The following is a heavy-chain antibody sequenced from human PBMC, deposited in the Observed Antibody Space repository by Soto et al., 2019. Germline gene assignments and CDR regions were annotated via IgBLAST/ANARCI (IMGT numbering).Heavy chain of an antibody. CDR1: GFTFRSYW. D-gene: IGHD2-21*02. CDR3: ARMTENYYYYMDV. V-gene: IGHV3-74*01. CDR2: INSDGSST. J-gene: IGHJ6*03. Sequence: GGSLRLSCAASGFTFRSYWVHWVRQAPGKGLVWVSRINSDGSSTSYADSVKGRFTISRDNAKNTLYLQMNSLRAEDTAVYYCARMTENYYYYMDVWGKGTTVTVSS.